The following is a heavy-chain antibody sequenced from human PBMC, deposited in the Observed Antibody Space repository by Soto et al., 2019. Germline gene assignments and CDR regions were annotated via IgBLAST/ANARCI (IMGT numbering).Heavy chain of an antibody. CDR1: GCTFSSYA. V-gene: IGHV1-69*12. D-gene: IGHD4-17*01. J-gene: IGHJ4*02. CDR3: AREGYGDYERYFEY. Sequence: QVQLVQSGAEVKKPGSSVKVSCKASGCTFSSYAISWVRQAPGQGLEWMGGISPIFGTANYAQKFQGRVTLTAEESTSTAYMELRSLRSEDTAVYYCAREGYGDYERYFEYWGQGTLVTVSS. CDR2: ISPIFGTA.